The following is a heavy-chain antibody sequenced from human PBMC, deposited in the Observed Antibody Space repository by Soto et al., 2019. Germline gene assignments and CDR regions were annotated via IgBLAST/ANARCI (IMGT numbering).Heavy chain of an antibody. V-gene: IGHV3-74*01. CDR2: INSDGSST. Sequence: GGSLRLSCAASGFTFSSYWMHWVRQAPGKGLVWVSRINSDGSSTSYADSVKGRFTISRDDAKNTLYLQMNSLRPEDTALYYCVRSKGGYSYGTPFDYWGQGTLVTVSP. D-gene: IGHD5-18*01. CDR3: VRSKGGYSYGTPFDY. CDR1: GFTFSSYW. J-gene: IGHJ4*02.